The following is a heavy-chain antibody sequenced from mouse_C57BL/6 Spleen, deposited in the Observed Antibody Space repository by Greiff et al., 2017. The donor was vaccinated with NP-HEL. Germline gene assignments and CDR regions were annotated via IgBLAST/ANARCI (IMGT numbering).Heavy chain of an antibody. J-gene: IGHJ2*01. D-gene: IGHD3-2*02. CDR2: IHPKSGST. Sequence: QVQLQQPGAELVKPGASVKLSCKASGYTFTSYWMHWVKQRPGQGLEWIGMIHPKSGSTNYNEKFKSKATLTVDKSSSTAYMQLSSLTSEDSAVYYCARSGTAQATYYFDYWGQGTTLTVSS. CDR1: GYTFTSYW. CDR3: ARSGTAQATYYFDY. V-gene: IGHV1-64*01.